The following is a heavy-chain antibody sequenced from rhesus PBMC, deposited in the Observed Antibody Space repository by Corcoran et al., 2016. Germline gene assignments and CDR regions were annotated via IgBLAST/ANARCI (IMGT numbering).Heavy chain of an antibody. V-gene: IGHV4-76*01. CDR3: ARHSGNFYYVLDS. D-gene: IGHD4-17*01. J-gene: IGHJ6*01. CDR2: IYGSSGST. Sequence: QVQLQELGPGLVKASETLSLTCAVPGGSISGGYDWSWSRQFSGKGLEWIGYIYGSSGSTTYNPSLENRVTISRDTSKNQLSLKLTSVTAADTAVYYCARHSGNFYYVLDSWGQGVVVTVSS. CDR1: GGSISGGYD.